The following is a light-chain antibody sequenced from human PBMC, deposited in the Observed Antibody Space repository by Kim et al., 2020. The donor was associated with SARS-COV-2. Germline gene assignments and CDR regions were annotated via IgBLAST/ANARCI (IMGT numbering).Light chain of an antibody. CDR3: QQYSSSPAT. J-gene: IGKJ1*01. CDR1: QSVSSNY. V-gene: IGKV3-20*01. CDR2: GAS. Sequence: SPGESAPHSCRASQSVSSNYLAWYQQKPGQAPRLLIYGASSRATGIPDRFSGSGSGTDFTLTITRLEPEDFAVYYCQQYSSSPATFGQGTKVDIK.